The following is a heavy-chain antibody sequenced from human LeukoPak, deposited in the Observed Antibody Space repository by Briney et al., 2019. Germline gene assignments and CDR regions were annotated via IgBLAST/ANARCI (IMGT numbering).Heavy chain of an antibody. CDR3: ARAGRSSWTSYYYYGMDV. V-gene: IGHV4-59*01. D-gene: IGHD6-13*01. CDR1: GGSISSYY. Sequence: SETLSLTCTVSGGSISSYYWSWIRQPPGEGVEWSGYIYYSGGTNYNTSLKSRVNISVDTSKNQFSLKLSSVTAADTAVYYCARAGRSSWTSYYYYGMDVWGKGTTVTVSS. CDR2: IYYSGGT. J-gene: IGHJ6*04.